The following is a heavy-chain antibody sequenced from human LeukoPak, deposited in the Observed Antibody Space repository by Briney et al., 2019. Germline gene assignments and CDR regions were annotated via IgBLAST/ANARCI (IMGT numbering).Heavy chain of an antibody. V-gene: IGHV1-2*04. D-gene: IGHD3-22*01. CDR1: GYTFTGYY. CDR3: ARNYYDSSGYYVEAYFQH. J-gene: IGHJ1*01. Sequence: ASVKVSCKASGYTFTGYYMHWVRQAPGQGLEWMGWINPNSGSTNYAQKFQGWVTMTRDTSISTAYMELSRLRSDDTAVYYCARNYYDSSGYYVEAYFQHWGQGTLVTVSS. CDR2: INPNSGST.